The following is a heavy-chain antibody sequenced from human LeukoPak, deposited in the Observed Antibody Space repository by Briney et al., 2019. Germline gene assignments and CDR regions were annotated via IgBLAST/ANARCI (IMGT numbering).Heavy chain of an antibody. V-gene: IGHV3-23*01. CDR2: ISGSGGST. D-gene: IGHD3-9*01. Sequence: GGSLRLSCAASGFTFSSYAMSWVRQAPGKGLEWVSAISGSGGSTYYADSVKGRFTISRDNSKNTLYLQMNSLIAEDTAVYYCAKDLHFDWLLFDYWGQGTLVTVSS. CDR3: AKDLHFDWLLFDY. CDR1: GFTFSSYA. J-gene: IGHJ4*02.